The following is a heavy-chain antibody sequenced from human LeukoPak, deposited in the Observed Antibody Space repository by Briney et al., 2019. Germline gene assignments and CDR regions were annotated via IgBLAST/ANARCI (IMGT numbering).Heavy chain of an antibody. V-gene: IGHV4-30-2*01. CDR3: ARTGDYFDF. CDR1: GGSISSGGYS. Sequence: KPSETPSLTCAVSGGSISSGGYSWSWIRQPPGKGLEWIGYIYHTGNTNYNPSLKRRVTMSVDGSKNQFSLKLSSVTAADTAVYYCARTGDYFDFWGQGTLVIVSS. J-gene: IGHJ4*02. CDR2: IYHTGNT.